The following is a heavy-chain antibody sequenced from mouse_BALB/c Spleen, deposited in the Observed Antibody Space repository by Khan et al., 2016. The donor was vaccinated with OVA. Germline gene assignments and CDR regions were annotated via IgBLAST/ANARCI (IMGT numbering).Heavy chain of an antibody. CDR1: GFNIKDTY. J-gene: IGHJ4*01. V-gene: IGHV14-3*02. CDR3: GRGWYYDMDY. Sequence: VQLQQSGAELVKPGASVKLSCTASGFNIKDTYMHWVKQRPEQGLEWIGRIDPANGNTKYDPNFQGKATITADTSSNTAYLQLSSLTSEDTAVDYCGRGWYYDMDYGGQGTSVTVSA. CDR2: IDPANGNT. D-gene: IGHD2-3*01.